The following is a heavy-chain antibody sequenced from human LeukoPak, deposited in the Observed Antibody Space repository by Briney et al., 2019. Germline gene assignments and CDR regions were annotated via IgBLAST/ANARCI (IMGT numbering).Heavy chain of an antibody. CDR2: ISGSGGST. J-gene: IGHJ4*02. CDR3: ARGALYQYYLDYWG. CDR1: GFTFSSYA. D-gene: IGHD4-17*01. Sequence: PGGSLRLSCAASGFTFSSYAMSWVRQAPGKGLEWVSAISGSGGSTYYADSVKGRFTISRDNAKNTVYLQMNSLRVEDTAVYYCARGALYQYYLDYWGWGQGTLVTVSS. V-gene: IGHV3-23*01.